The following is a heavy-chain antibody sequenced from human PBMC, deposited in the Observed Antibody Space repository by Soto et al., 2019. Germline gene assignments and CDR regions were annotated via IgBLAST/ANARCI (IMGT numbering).Heavy chain of an antibody. D-gene: IGHD6-25*01. Sequence: EVQLLESGGGLVQPGGSLRLSCAASGFTFSNYAISWVRQAPGKGLEWVSAISGSGGTTYNADSVKGRFTISRDNSKNTLYLQMDSLRAEDTAVYYCAKFFVGTGGSSGWPWYFDHWGQGTLVTVSS. CDR1: GFTFSNYA. V-gene: IGHV3-23*01. CDR2: ISGSGGTT. CDR3: AKFFVGTGGSSGWPWYFDH. J-gene: IGHJ4*02.